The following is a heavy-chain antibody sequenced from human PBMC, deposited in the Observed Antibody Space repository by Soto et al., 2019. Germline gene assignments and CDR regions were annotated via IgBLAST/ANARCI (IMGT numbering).Heavy chain of an antibody. CDR2: IIPIFGTA. CDR1: GGTFSSYA. Sequence: SLKVSCKASGGTFSSYAISWVRQAPGQGLEWMGGIIPIFGTANYAQKFQGRVTITADESTSTAYMELSSLRSEDTAVYYCARGSSSWYYFDYWGQGTLVTVSS. D-gene: IGHD6-13*01. J-gene: IGHJ4*02. CDR3: ARGSSSWYYFDY. V-gene: IGHV1-69*13.